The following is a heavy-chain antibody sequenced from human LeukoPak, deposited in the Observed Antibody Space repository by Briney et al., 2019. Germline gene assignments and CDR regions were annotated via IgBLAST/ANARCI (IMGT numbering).Heavy chain of an antibody. Sequence: GRSLRLSCAASGFTFSSYGMHWVRQAPGKGLEWVAVISYDGSNKYYADSVKGRFTISRDNSKSTLYLQMNSLRAEDTAVYYCASGTTFDYWGQGTLVTVSS. J-gene: IGHJ4*02. D-gene: IGHD1-7*01. V-gene: IGHV3-30*03. CDR3: ASGTTFDY. CDR1: GFTFSSYG. CDR2: ISYDGSNK.